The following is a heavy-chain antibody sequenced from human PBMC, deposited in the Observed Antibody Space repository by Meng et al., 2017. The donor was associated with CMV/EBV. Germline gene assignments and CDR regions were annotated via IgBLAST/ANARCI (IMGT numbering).Heavy chain of an antibody. J-gene: IGHJ6*02. CDR1: GGSFSGYY. V-gene: IGHV4-34*01. D-gene: IGHD2-2*01. CDR3: ARAPIYCSSTSCYGEGGMDV. CDR2: INHSGST. Sequence: SETLSLTCAVYGGSFSGYYWSWIRQPPGKGLEWIGGINHSGSTNYNPSLKSRVTISVDTSKNQFSLKLSSVTAADTAVYYCARAPIYCSSTSCYGEGGMDVWGQGTTVTVSS.